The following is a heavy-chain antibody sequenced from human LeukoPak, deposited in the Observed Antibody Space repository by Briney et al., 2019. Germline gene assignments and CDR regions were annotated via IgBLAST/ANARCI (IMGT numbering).Heavy chain of an antibody. Sequence: PGGSLRLSCAASGLTFSDYQMSWIRQAPGKGLEWVSYISSSSSYTNYADSVKGRFTISRDNAKNSLYLQMNSLRAEDTAVYYCARGREATVTSGPSDYWGQGTLVTVSS. D-gene: IGHD4-17*01. CDR3: ARGREATVTSGPSDY. CDR2: ISSSSSYT. J-gene: IGHJ4*02. CDR1: GLTFSDYQ. V-gene: IGHV3-11*05.